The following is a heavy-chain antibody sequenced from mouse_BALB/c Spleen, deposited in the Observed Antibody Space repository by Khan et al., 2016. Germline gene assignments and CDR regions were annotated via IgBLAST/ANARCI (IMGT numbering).Heavy chain of an antibody. J-gene: IGHJ4*01. CDR3: ARDGWGYYAMDY. Sequence: VQLKESGPGLVAPSQSLSITCTVSGFSIIAYGVNWVRQPPGKGLEWLGMIWGDGSTDYNSALKSRLNITKDNSKSQVFLKMNSLQTDDTAKYYCARDGWGYYAMDYWGQGTSVTVSS. V-gene: IGHV2-6-7*01. D-gene: IGHD2-2*01. CDR2: IWGDGST. CDR1: GFSIIAYG.